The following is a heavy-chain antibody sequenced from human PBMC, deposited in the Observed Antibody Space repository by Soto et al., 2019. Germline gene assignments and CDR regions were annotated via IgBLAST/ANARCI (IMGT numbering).Heavy chain of an antibody. CDR2: IWYDGSNK. D-gene: IGHD1-26*01. J-gene: IGHJ4*02. CDR3: ARDSGSYHRYFDY. CDR1: GFTFSSYG. Sequence: VGSLRLSCAASGFTFSSYGMHWVRQAPGKGLEWVAVIWYDGSNKYYADSVKGRFTISRDNSKNTLYLQMNSLRAEDTAVYYCARDSGSYHRYFDYWGQGTLVTVSS. V-gene: IGHV3-33*01.